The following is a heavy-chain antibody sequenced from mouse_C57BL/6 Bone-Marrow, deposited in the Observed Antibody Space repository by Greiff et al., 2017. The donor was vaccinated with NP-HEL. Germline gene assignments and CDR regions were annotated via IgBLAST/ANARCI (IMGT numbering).Heavy chain of an antibody. CDR2: ISSGGSYT. CDR3: ARANWAFTY. CDR1: GFTFSSYG. J-gene: IGHJ3*01. V-gene: IGHV5-6*01. D-gene: IGHD4-1*01. Sequence: VQLKQSGGDLVKPGGSLKLSCAASGFTFSSYGMSWVRQTPDKRLEWVATISSGGSYTYYPDSVKGRFTISRDNAKNTLYLQMSSLKSEDTATYYCARANWAFTYWGQGTLVTVSA.